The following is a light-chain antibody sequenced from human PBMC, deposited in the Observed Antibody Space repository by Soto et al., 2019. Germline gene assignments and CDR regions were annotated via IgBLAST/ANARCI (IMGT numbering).Light chain of an antibody. V-gene: IGLV2-14*01. CDR1: SSDVGGYNY. J-gene: IGLJ1*01. CDR3: SSYTSSSTLV. Sequence: QSALTQPASVSGSPGQSITISCTGTSSDVGGYNYVSWYQQHPGKAPKFMIYDVINRPSGVSNRFSGSKSGNTASLTISGLQTEDEADYYCSSYTSSSTLVFGTGTKVTVL. CDR2: DVI.